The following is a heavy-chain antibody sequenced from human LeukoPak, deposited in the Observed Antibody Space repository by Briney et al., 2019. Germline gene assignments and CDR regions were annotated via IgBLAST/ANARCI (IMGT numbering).Heavy chain of an antibody. V-gene: IGHV3-23*01. CDR2: ISGSGGST. J-gene: IGHJ1*01. CDR1: GFTFSSYA. CDR3: AKDEDYYDSSGYYRVQYFQH. D-gene: IGHD3-22*01. Sequence: GGSLRLSCAASGFTFSSYAMSWVRQAPGKGLEWVSAISGSGGSTYYADSVKGRFTISRDNSKNTLYLQMNSLRAEDTAVYYCAKDEDYYDSSGYYRVQYFQHWGQGTLVTVSS.